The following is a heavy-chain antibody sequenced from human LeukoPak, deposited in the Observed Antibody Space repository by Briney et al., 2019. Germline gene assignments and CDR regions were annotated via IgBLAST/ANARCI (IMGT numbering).Heavy chain of an antibody. V-gene: IGHV3-9*01. CDR1: GFTFDDYA. J-gene: IGHJ3*02. Sequence: PGGSLRLSCAASGFTFDDYAMHWVRQAPGKGLEWVSGISWNSGSIGYADSVKGRFTISRDNAKNSLYLQMNSLRAEDTALYYCAKDGDSSSWYFGAFDIWGQGTMVTVSS. CDR3: AKDGDSSSWYFGAFDI. CDR2: ISWNSGSI. D-gene: IGHD6-13*01.